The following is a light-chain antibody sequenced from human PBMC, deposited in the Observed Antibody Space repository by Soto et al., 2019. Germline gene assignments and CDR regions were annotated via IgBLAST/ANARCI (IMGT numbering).Light chain of an antibody. CDR1: SSDVGSYNL. J-gene: IGLJ1*01. Sequence: SALTHPASVSGSPGQSITISCTGTSSDVGSYNLVSWYQQHPGKAPKLMIYEGSKRPSGVSNRFSGSKSGNTASLTISGLQAEDEADYYCCSYAGSSTYVFGPGTKVTVL. CDR2: EGS. CDR3: CSYAGSSTYV. V-gene: IGLV2-23*01.